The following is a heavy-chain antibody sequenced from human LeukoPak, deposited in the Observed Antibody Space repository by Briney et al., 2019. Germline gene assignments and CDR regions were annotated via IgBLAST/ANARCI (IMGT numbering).Heavy chain of an antibody. Sequence: GSLRLSCAASGFTFSSYWMHWIRQPPGKGLEWIGEINHSGSTNYNPSLKSRVTISVDTSKNQFSLKLSSVTAADTAVYYCALIAARRGDYYYYYYYMDVWGKGTTVTVSS. J-gene: IGHJ6*03. CDR1: GFTFSSYW. V-gene: IGHV4-34*08. CDR2: INHSGST. CDR3: ALIAARRGDYYYYYYYMDV. D-gene: IGHD6-6*01.